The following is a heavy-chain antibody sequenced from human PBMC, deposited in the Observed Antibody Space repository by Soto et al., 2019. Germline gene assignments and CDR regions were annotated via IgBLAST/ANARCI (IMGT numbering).Heavy chain of an antibody. V-gene: IGHV3-23*01. CDR1: GFAFNNFV. CDR2: IRRDGSNT. Sequence: EVQLLESGGGLVQPGGSLRLSCAASGFAFNNFVMTWVRQAPGKGLEWISSIRRDGSNTYYADSVKGRFTISRDNSKNTLYLQMNSLRAEDTALYFCARDPPVSAVGPGFDYWGQGTPVTVSS. CDR3: ARDPPVSAVGPGFDY. D-gene: IGHD6-13*01. J-gene: IGHJ4*02.